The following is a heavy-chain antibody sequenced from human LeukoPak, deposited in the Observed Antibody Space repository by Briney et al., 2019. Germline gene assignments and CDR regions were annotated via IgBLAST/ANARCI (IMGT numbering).Heavy chain of an antibody. Sequence: ASVKVSCKASGYTFTSYDINWVRQATAQGLELMGWMNPNSGNTGYAQKFPGRVTMTRNTSITTAYMELSSLSSEDTAVYYCARGIIRRSSRKEGAAWGQGTLVTVSS. CDR1: GYTFTSYD. CDR2: MNPNSGNT. CDR3: ARGIIRRSSRKEGAA. J-gene: IGHJ4*02. V-gene: IGHV1-8*01. D-gene: IGHD6-13*01.